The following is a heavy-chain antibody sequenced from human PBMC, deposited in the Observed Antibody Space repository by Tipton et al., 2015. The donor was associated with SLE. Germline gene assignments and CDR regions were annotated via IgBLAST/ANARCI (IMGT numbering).Heavy chain of an antibody. CDR2: IKQDGSEK. V-gene: IGHV3-7*05. CDR1: GFTFSDYY. Sequence: SLRLSCAASGFTFSDYYMSWVRQAPGKGLEWVANIKQDGSEKYYVDSVKGRFTISRDNAKNSLYLQMNSLRAEDTAVYYCARDVVTTLDYWGQGTLVTVSS. CDR3: ARDVVTTLDY. J-gene: IGHJ4*02. D-gene: IGHD2-21*02.